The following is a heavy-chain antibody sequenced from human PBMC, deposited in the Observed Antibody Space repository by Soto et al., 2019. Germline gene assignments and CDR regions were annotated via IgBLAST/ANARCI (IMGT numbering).Heavy chain of an antibody. J-gene: IGHJ4*02. Sequence: PGGSLRLSCAASGFTFSSYWMSWVRQAPGKGLEWVANIKQDGSEKYYVDSVKGRFTISRDNAKNSLYLQMNSLRAEDTAVYYCARAAKHLGELSLSRYWGQGTLVTVSS. CDR1: GFTFSSYW. V-gene: IGHV3-7*04. CDR2: IKQDGSEK. D-gene: IGHD3-16*02. CDR3: ARAAKHLGELSLSRY.